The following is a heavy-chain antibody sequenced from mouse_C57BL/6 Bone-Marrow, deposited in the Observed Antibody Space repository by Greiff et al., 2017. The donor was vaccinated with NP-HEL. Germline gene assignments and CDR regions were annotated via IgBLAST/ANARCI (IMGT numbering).Heavy chain of an antibody. CDR3: ASYYGSSSLDY. CDR2: ISSGSSTI. D-gene: IGHD1-1*01. V-gene: IGHV5-17*01. J-gene: IGHJ2*01. Sequence: EVKLMESGGGLVKPGGSPKLSCAASGFTFSDYGMHWVRQAPEKGLEWVAYISSGSSTIYYADTVKGRFTISRDNAKNTLFLQMTSLRSEDTAMYYCASYYGSSSLDYWGQGTTLTVSS. CDR1: GFTFSDYG.